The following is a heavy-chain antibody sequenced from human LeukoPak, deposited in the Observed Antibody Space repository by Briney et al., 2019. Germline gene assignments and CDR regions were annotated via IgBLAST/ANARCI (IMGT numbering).Heavy chain of an antibody. CDR1: GFTFSDYY. V-gene: IGHV3-23*01. Sequence: PGGSLRLSCAASGFTFSDYYMSWIRQAPGKGLEWVSAISGGGGSTYYADSVKGRFTISRDNSKNTLYLQMNSLRAEDTAVYYCAKDHMEAAADYWGQGTLVTVSS. D-gene: IGHD6-13*01. CDR2: ISGGGGST. CDR3: AKDHMEAAADY. J-gene: IGHJ4*02.